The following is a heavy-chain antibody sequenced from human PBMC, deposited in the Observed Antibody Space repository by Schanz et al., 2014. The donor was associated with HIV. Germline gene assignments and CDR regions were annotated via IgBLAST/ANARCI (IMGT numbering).Heavy chain of an antibody. V-gene: IGHV3-23*01. D-gene: IGHD3-22*01. J-gene: IGHJ4*02. CDR3: AKPEYDSSGNSQSHFDY. CDR2: LSGSGDRT. Sequence: EVQLLESGGGLVQPGGSLRISCVASGFSFLRYEMSWVRQAPGKGLEWLSTLSGSGDRTYYADSVKGRFTISRDNSKNTLYLQMTTLRIDDTAVYYCAKPEYDSSGNSQSHFDYWGQGTLVTVSS. CDR1: GFSFLRYE.